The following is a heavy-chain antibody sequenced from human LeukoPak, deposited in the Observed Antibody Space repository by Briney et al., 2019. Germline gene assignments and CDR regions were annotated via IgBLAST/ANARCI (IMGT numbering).Heavy chain of an antibody. J-gene: IGHJ6*03. V-gene: IGHV4-34*01. CDR1: GGSLSGYY. CDR3: ARLTWDLPPGGLYYNYYIDA. Sequence: SETLSLTCAVYGGSLSGYYWTWVRQPPGKGLEWIGEISHSGGANYSPSLKSRVTISLDTSKNQFSLRLTSVTAADTAVYYCARLTWDLPPGGLYYNYYIDAWDKGATVTVSS. D-gene: IGHD1-26*01. CDR2: ISHSGGA.